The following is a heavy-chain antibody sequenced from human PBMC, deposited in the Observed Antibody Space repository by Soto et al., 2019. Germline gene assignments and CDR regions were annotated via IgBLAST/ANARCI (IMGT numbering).Heavy chain of an antibody. J-gene: IGHJ4*02. CDR3: ARGGPVSVSPAWQLLGYFDY. CDR1: GYSISSGYY. CDR2: IYHGGST. Sequence: SETLSLTCAVSGYSISSGYYWGWLRQPPGKGLEWIGSIYHGGSTYYNPSLNSRVTLSIDMTNNHVSLKLNSVTSADTAVYYCARGGPVSVSPAWQLLGYFDYWGQGTLVTVSS. D-gene: IGHD2-15*01. V-gene: IGHV4-38-2*01.